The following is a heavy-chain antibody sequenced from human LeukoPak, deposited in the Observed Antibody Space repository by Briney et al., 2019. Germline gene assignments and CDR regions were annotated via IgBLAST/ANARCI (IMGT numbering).Heavy chain of an antibody. Sequence: PGGSLRLSCAASGFTFSSYAMSWVRQAPGKGLEWVSAISGSGGSTYYADSVKGRFTISRDNSKNTLYLQMNSLRAEDTAVYYCAKSGPEAYCGGDCYSFDYWGQGTLVTVSS. D-gene: IGHD2-21*02. J-gene: IGHJ4*02. CDR3: AKSGPEAYCGGDCYSFDY. V-gene: IGHV3-23*01. CDR1: GFTFSSYA. CDR2: ISGSGGST.